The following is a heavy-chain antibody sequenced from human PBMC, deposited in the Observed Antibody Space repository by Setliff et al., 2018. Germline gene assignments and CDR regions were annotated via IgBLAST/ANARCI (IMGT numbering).Heavy chain of an antibody. CDR2: IYHSGSS. CDR3: ARHIWGAKMQLPHDVFDI. D-gene: IGHD2-2*01. V-gene: IGHV4-39*01. Sequence: SETLSLTCTVSGGSISSRSYYWGWIRQPPGKGLEWIGNIYHSGSSYYNPSLRSRVTISVDMSKNHLSLKLSSVTAADTAVYYCARHIWGAKMQLPHDVFDIWGQGTMVTVSS. J-gene: IGHJ3*02. CDR1: GGSISSRSYY.